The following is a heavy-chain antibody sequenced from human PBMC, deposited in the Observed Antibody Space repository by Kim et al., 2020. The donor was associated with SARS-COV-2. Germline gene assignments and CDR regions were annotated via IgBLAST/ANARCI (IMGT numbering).Heavy chain of an antibody. V-gene: IGHV3-43*01. Sequence: DSVKGRFTISRDNSKNSLYLQMNSLRTEDTALYYCAKDRFGELLYGYFQHWGQGTLVTVSS. CDR3: AKDRFGELLYGYFQH. D-gene: IGHD3-10*01. J-gene: IGHJ1*01.